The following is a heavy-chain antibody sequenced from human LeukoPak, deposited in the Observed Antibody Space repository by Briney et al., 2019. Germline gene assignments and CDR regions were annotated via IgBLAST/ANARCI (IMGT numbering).Heavy chain of an antibody. J-gene: IGHJ4*02. D-gene: IGHD6-13*01. CDR1: GYTLTELS. CDR2: FDPEDGET. V-gene: IGHV1-24*01. Sequence: ASVKVSCKVSGYTLTELSMHWVRQAPGKGLEWMGGFDPEDGETIYAQKFQGRVTMTRDTSTSTVYMELSSLRSEDTAVYYCARDQSIAAAGPFDYWGQGTLVTVSS. CDR3: ARDQSIAAAGPFDY.